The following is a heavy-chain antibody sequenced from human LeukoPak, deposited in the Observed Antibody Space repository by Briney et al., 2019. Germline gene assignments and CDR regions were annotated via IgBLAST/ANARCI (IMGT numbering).Heavy chain of an antibody. CDR1: GGTFSSYA. Sequence: SVKVSCKASGGTFSSYAISWVRQAPGQGLEWMGGIIPIFGTANYAQRFQGRVTITADESTSTAYMELSSLRSEDTAVYYCARALSAKWELPRFDYWGQGTLVTVSS. CDR3: ARALSAKWELPRFDY. J-gene: IGHJ4*02. D-gene: IGHD1-26*01. V-gene: IGHV1-69*13. CDR2: IIPIFGTA.